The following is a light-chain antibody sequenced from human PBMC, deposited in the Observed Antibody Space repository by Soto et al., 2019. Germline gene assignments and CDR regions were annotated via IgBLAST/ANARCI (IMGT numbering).Light chain of an antibody. J-gene: IGKJ1*01. CDR2: QAS. V-gene: IGKV1-5*03. CDR3: QQYNRYWT. CDR1: QSISSW. Sequence: DIKMTQSPSTLSASVGDRVTITCRASQSISSWLAWYQQKPGKAPKLLIYQASTLENGVPSRFSGSGSGTEFTLTISSLQPDDFATYYCQQYNRYWTFGQGTKVEVK.